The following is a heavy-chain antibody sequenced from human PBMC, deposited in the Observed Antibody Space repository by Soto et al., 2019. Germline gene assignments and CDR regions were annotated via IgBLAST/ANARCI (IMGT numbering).Heavy chain of an antibody. V-gene: IGHV3-15*01. CDR2: IKSKGGGETT. Sequence: EGQLVESGGGLVEPGGSLRLSCAASGFNFNIAWMNWVRQAPGKGLEWLGRIKSKGGGETTDYAAFVKGRFTISRDDSKTTLYLQMNSLESEDTAVYYCTNVLALPPNDAVDIWGQGKRVPVSS. CDR1: GFNFNIAW. J-gene: IGHJ3*02. CDR3: TNVLALPPNDAVDI. D-gene: IGHD3-16*01.